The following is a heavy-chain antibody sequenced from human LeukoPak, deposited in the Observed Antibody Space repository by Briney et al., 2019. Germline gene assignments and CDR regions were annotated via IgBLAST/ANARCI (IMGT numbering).Heavy chain of an antibody. Sequence: GGSLRLSCAASGFTFSSYAMSWVRQAPGKGLEWVSAISGSGGSTYYADSVRGRFTISRDNSKNTLYLQMNSLRAEDTAVYYCAKDPAVRYFLHWGQGTLVTVSS. V-gene: IGHV3-23*01. CDR3: AKDPAVRYFLH. CDR1: GFTFSSYA. CDR2: ISGSGGST. D-gene: IGHD3-9*01. J-gene: IGHJ4*02.